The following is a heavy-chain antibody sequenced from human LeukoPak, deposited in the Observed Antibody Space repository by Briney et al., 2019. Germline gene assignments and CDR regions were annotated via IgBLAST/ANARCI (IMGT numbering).Heavy chain of an antibody. CDR3: ARHPTDAFDI. Sequence: VWVRQAPGKGLEWIGSIYYSGSTYYNPSLKSRVTISVDTSKNQFSLKLSSVTAADTAVYYCARHPTDAFDIWAKGQWSPSLQ. J-gene: IGHJ3*02. CDR2: IYYSGST. V-gene: IGHV4-39*01.